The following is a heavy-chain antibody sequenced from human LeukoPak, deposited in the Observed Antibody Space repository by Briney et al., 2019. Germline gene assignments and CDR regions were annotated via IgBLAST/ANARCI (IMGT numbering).Heavy chain of an antibody. V-gene: IGHV1-18*01. CDR3: ARLFLDTALVYSDY. D-gene: IGHD5-18*01. J-gene: IGHJ4*02. Sequence: EASVKVSCKASGGTFSSYAISWVRQAPGQGLEWMGWISAFSGNTNYAQRLQGRVTMTTDTSTTTAYMELRSLRSDDTAVYYCARLFLDTALVYSDYWGQGTLVTVSS. CDR2: ISAFSGNT. CDR1: GGTFSSYA.